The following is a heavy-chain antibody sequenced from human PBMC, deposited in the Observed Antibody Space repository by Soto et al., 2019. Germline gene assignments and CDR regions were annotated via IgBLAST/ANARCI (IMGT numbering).Heavy chain of an antibody. V-gene: IGHV4-31*02. J-gene: IGHJ5*02. D-gene: IGHD5-18*01. Sequence: SVTLSPTCTVSGGSISSGGYYWSWIRQHAGKGLECNGYIYYSGSTCYDPSLKRRVTRAVDTAKNQSSLKLSSVTAADTAVYYLSKGNTPWIRLWPNNWFDPWGQGTLVTVSS. CDR1: GGSISSGGYY. CDR3: SKGNTPWIRLWPNNWFDP. CDR2: IYYSGST.